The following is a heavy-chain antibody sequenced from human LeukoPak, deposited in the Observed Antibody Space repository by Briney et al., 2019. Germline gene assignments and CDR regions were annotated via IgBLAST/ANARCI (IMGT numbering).Heavy chain of an antibody. CDR3: ARDKGGMMDY. CDR2: ISSSSSTI. CDR1: GFTFSGSA. Sequence: GGSLRLSCAASGFTFSGSAMHWVRQASGKGLEWVSYISSSSSTIYYADSVKGRFTISRDNAKNSLYLQMNSLRAEDTAVYYCARDKGGMMDYWGQGTLVTVSS. J-gene: IGHJ4*02. V-gene: IGHV3-48*01. D-gene: IGHD3-16*01.